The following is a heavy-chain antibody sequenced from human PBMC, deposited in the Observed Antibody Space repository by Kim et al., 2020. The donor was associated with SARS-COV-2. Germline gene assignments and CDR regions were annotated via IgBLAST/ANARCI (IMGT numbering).Heavy chain of an antibody. J-gene: IGHJ4*02. CDR1: GGSISSYY. D-gene: IGHD5-12*01. V-gene: IGHV4-59*01. CDR3: ARGLRAGYNYN. Sequence: SETLSLTCTVSGGSISSYYWSWIRQPPGKGLEWIGYIYYSGSTNYNPSPKSRVTISVDTSKNQFSLKPSSVTAADTAVYYCARGLRAGYNYNWGQGTLVT. CDR2: IYYSGST.